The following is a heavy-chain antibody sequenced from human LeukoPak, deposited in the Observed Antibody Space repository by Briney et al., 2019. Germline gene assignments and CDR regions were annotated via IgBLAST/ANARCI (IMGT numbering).Heavy chain of an antibody. D-gene: IGHD2-2*01. CDR3: ARGGTRYYWYFDL. J-gene: IGHJ2*01. Sequence: SETLSLTCTVSGGSISSSSYYWSWIRQPAGKELEWIGRIYTSGSTNYNPSLNSRLTMSVDTSKNQFSLKLSSVTAADTAVYYCARGGTRYYWYFDLWGRGTLVTVSS. V-gene: IGHV4-61*02. CDR2: IYTSGST. CDR1: GGSISSSSYY.